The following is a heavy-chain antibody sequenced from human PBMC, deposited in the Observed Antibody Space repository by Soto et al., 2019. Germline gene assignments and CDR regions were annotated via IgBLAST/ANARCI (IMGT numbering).Heavy chain of an antibody. J-gene: IGHJ4*02. CDR3: AIDIVVVPAAMKVDY. CDR1: GGTFSSYT. CDR2: IIPIPGIA. D-gene: IGHD2-2*01. V-gene: IGHV1-69*02. Sequence: QVQLVQSGAEVKKPGSSVKVSCKASGGTFSSYTISWVRQAPGQGLAWMGRIIPIPGIANYAQKFQGRVTITADKSTSTAYRELSSLRSEDTAVYYCAIDIVVVPAAMKVDYWGQGTLVTVSS.